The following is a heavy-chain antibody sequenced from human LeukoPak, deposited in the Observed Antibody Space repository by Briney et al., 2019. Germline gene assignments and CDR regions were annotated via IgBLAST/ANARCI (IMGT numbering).Heavy chain of an antibody. CDR2: VYYTGGT. J-gene: IGHJ5*02. CDR3: ARQEIGLRSFDP. V-gene: IGHV4-39*01. Sequence: SETLSLTCTVSGGSISSALYHWGWIRQPPGKNLEWLGSVYYTGGTHNNPSLKSRVTISVDTSKNQFSLNLSSVTAADTAVYYCARQEIGLRSFDPWGQGTLVTVSS. D-gene: IGHD3/OR15-3a*01. CDR1: GGSISSALYH.